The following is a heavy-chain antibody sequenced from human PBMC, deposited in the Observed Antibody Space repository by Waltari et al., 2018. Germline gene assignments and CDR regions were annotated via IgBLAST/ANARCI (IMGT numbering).Heavy chain of an antibody. Sequence: EVQLVESGGGLVRPGGSLRLSCAASGLSFNTYNMNWVRQAPGKGLGWVSSSSNTGAYMHYADSVKGRFTISRDNAKNSLYLQLSSLRAEDTAMYYCATGGWGFFLGYWGQGTLVTVSS. J-gene: IGHJ4*02. CDR1: GLSFNTYN. D-gene: IGHD7-27*01. CDR3: ATGGWGFFLGY. CDR2: SSNTGAYM. V-gene: IGHV3-21*02.